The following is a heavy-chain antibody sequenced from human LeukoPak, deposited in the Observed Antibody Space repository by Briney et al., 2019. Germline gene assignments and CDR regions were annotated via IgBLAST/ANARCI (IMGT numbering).Heavy chain of an antibody. Sequence: GGSLRLSCAVSGFTFSAYTMNWVRQAPGKGLEWVSSITGSSTYIYYAASVKGRFTISRDNAKDSLYLQMNNLGAEDTAVYYCARDLTVTSTCWFDLWGQGTLVTVSS. V-gene: IGHV3-21*01. CDR1: GFTFSAYT. J-gene: IGHJ5*02. CDR2: ITGSSTYI. CDR3: ARDLTVTSTCWFDL. D-gene: IGHD4-11*01.